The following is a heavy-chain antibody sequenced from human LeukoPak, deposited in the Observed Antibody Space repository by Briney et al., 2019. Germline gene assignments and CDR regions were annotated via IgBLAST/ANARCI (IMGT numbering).Heavy chain of an antibody. J-gene: IGHJ4*02. Sequence: GGSLRLSCAASGFTFSNYSLNWVRQAPGKGLEWVSYISSSSSTIYYADSVKGRFTISRDNAKNSLYLQMNSLRAEDAAVYYCARSDYGGMGAYWGQGTLVTVSS. CDR1: GFTFSNYS. CDR2: ISSSSSTI. V-gene: IGHV3-48*04. D-gene: IGHD4-23*01. CDR3: ARSDYGGMGAY.